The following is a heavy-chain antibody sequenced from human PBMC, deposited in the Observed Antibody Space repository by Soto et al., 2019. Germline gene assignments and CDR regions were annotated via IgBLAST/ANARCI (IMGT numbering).Heavy chain of an antibody. CDR3: ARVPPYYDILTGPVAFDI. J-gene: IGHJ3*02. CDR2: ISCSGGCT. V-gene: IGHV3-23*01. D-gene: IGHD3-9*01. CDR1: GFTFSSYA. Sequence: SGGSLRLSCAASGFTFSSYAMSWVRQAPGKGLEWVSTISCSGGCTYYADSVKGRFTISRDNSKNTLYLQMNSLRAEDTAVYYFARVPPYYDILTGPVAFDIWGQGTMVTVSS.